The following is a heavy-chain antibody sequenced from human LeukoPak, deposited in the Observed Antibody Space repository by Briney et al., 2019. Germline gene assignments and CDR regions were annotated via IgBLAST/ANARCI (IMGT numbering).Heavy chain of an antibody. CDR2: ISAYNGNT. Sequence: AASVKVSCKASGYTFTSYGISWVRQAPGQGLEWMGWISAYNGNTNYAQKLQGRVTMTTDTSTSTAYMELRSLRSDDTAVYYCARGPSTLWFGELLYSSFDYWGQGTLVTVSS. V-gene: IGHV1-18*01. D-gene: IGHD3-10*01. J-gene: IGHJ4*02. CDR3: ARGPSTLWFGELLYSSFDY. CDR1: GYTFTSYG.